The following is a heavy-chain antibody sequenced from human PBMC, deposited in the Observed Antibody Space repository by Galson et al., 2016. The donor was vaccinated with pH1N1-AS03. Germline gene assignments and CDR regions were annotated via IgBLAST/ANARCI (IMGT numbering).Heavy chain of an antibody. Sequence: PALVKPTQTLTLTCSFSGFSLSTTGVGVGWIRQPPGEALEYLGLIYWDDDRRYRPSLNSRLTITKDTSKNQVLLRLTNVDPVDTGTYYCARRRAEMSGNWYFDLWGRGTLVTVSS. J-gene: IGHJ2*01. CDR2: IYWDDDR. CDR3: ARRRAEMSGNWYFDL. V-gene: IGHV2-5*02. D-gene: IGHD3-10*01. CDR1: GFSLSTTGVG.